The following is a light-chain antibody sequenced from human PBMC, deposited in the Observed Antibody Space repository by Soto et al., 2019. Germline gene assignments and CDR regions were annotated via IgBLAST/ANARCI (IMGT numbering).Light chain of an antibody. CDR2: DVS. CDR1: SSDVGGYNY. J-gene: IGLJ1*01. CDR3: SSXTXXSXYV. Sequence: SVLTQPASVSGSPGQSITISCTGTSSDVGGYNYVSWYQQHPGKAPKLMIYDVSNRPSGVSNRFSGSKSGNTASLTISGXXXEXXXXXXXSSXTXXSXYVFGXXXXXTV. V-gene: IGLV2-14*01.